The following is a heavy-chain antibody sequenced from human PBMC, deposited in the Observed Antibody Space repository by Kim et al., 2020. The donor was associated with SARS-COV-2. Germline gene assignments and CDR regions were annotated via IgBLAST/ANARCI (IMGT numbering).Heavy chain of an antibody. Sequence: GGSLRLSCAXSGFTFSSYAMSWVRQAPGKGLEWVSAISGSGGSTYYADSVKGRFTISRDNSKNTLYLQMNILRAEDTAVYYCATDRGYYDILTGPGVLLDYWGQGTLLTVSS. CDR2: ISGSGGST. CDR3: ATDRGYYDILTGPGVLLDY. J-gene: IGHJ4*02. D-gene: IGHD3-9*01. V-gene: IGHV3-23*01. CDR1: GFTFSSYA.